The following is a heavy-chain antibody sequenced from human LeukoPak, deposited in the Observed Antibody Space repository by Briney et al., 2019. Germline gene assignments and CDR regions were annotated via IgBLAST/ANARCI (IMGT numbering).Heavy chain of an antibody. Sequence: ASVKVSCKASGYTFTGYYMHWVRQAPGQGLEWMGRISPNSGGTNYAQQFQGRVTMTRDTSISTAYMELSRLRSDDTAVYYCARDQRYCSGGSCYPVWFDPWGQGTLVTVSS. J-gene: IGHJ5*02. CDR2: ISPNSGGT. D-gene: IGHD2-15*01. V-gene: IGHV1-2*06. CDR3: ARDQRYCSGGSCYPVWFDP. CDR1: GYTFTGYY.